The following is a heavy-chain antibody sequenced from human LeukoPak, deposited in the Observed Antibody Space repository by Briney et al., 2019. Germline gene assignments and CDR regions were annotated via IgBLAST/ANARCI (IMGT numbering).Heavy chain of an antibody. J-gene: IGHJ3*02. D-gene: IGHD3-10*01. Sequence: GGSLRLSCAASGFTFSSYGMHWVRQAPGKGLEWVAFIRYDGSNKYYADSVKGRFTISRDNSKNTLYLQMNSLRAEDTAVYYCAKGPYYYGSGSSVNDAFDIWGQGTMVTVSS. CDR3: AKGPYYYGSGSSVNDAFDI. V-gene: IGHV3-30*02. CDR1: GFTFSSYG. CDR2: IRYDGSNK.